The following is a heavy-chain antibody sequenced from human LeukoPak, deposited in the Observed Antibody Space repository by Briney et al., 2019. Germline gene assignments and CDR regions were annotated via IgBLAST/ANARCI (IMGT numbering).Heavy chain of an antibody. CDR1: GFTFSDYY. J-gene: IGHJ4*02. Sequence: GGSLRLSCAASGFTFSDYYMSWTRQAPGKGLEWVSYISSSGSTIYYADSVKGRFTISRDNAKNSLYLQMNSLRAEDTAVYYCARDISRGYYDSSGSISDYWGQGTLVTVSS. CDR2: ISSSGSTI. V-gene: IGHV3-11*01. CDR3: ARDISRGYYDSSGSISDY. D-gene: IGHD3-22*01.